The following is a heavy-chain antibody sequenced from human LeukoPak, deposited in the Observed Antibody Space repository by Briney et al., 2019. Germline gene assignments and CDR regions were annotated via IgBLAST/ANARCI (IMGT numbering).Heavy chain of an antibody. V-gene: IGHV4-34*01. CDR1: GGSFSDYN. D-gene: IGHD1-1*01. J-gene: IGHJ4*02. Sequence: PSETLSLTCAVYGGSFSDYNWTWLRQSPQTGLEWIGEINDSGTTHFNPSLKSRVTISVDTAKYQFSLRLSSVTAADTAVYFCARGLDLDGLDFWGQGTLVTVSS. CDR3: ARGLDLDGLDF. CDR2: INDSGTT.